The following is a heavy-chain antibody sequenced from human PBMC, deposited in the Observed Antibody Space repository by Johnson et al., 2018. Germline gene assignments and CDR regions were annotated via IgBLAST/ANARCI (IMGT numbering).Heavy chain of an antibody. CDR2: ISWNSGRI. J-gene: IGHJ3*02. D-gene: IGHD2-2*01. CDR3: VKAPIPAATIWAFEN. V-gene: IGHV3-9*01. Sequence: EVQLVESGGGLVQXGRSXRLXCAVFGFTFDDYAMHWVRQAPGKGLEWVSGISWNSGRIDYADSVKGRFTISRDNAKNSLYLQMNSLRAEDTALYYCVKAPIPAATIWAFENWGQGTMVTVSS. CDR1: GFTFDDYA.